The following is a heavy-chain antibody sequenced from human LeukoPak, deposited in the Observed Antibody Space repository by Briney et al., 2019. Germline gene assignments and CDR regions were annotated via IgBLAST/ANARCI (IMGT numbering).Heavy chain of an antibody. CDR3: AKLTAGIAAAGTLDY. CDR2: ISVSSSAV. J-gene: IGHJ4*02. Sequence: GGSLRLSCVASGFTFSAFGMNWVRQAPGKGLEWVSYISVSSSAVYYADSVKGRFTISRDNSKNTLYLQMNSLRAEDTAVYYCAKLTAGIAAAGTLDYWGQGTLVTVSS. V-gene: IGHV3-48*01. CDR1: GFTFSAFG. D-gene: IGHD6-13*01.